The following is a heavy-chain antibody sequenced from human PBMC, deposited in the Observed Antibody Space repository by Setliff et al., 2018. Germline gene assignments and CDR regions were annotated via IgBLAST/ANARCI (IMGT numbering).Heavy chain of an antibody. V-gene: IGHV3-74*01. D-gene: IGHD2-21*02. CDR1: GFTFSNYW. J-gene: IGHJ3*02. Sequence: GGSLRLSCAASGFTFSNYWMHWVRQAPGKGLVWVSHINRDGSNIRYADSVKGRFTISRDIAKNTLYLQINSLRAEDTAVYYCARALGGNSDAFDIWGQGTMVTVSS. CDR3: ARALGGNSDAFDI. CDR2: INRDGSNI.